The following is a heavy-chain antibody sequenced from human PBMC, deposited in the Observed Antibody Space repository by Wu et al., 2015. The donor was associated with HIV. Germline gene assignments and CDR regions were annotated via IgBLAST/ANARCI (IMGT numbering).Heavy chain of an antibody. J-gene: IGHJ4*02. D-gene: IGHD3-9*01. CDR1: GGSFSGYY. CDR2: INHSGST. V-gene: IGHV4-34*01. CDR3: ARGPEGSYDILTGYYREYYFDY. Sequence: QVQLQHGAAGLLKPSETLSLTCAVYGGSFSGYYWSWIRQPPGKGLEWIGEINHSGSTNYNPSLKSRVTISVDTSKNQFSLKLSSVTAADTAVYYCARGPEGSYDILTGYYREYYFDYWGQGTLVTVSS.